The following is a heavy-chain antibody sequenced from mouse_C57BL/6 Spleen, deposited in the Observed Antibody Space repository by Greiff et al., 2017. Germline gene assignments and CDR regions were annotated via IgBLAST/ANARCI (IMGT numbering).Heavy chain of an antibody. Sequence: QVQLQQPGAELVKPGASVKVSCKASGYTFTSYWMHWVKQRPGQGLEWIGRIHPSASDTNYNQKFKGKATLTVDKSSSTAFMQRISLTSEDSAVYYSANTWSYETPYYAMDYWGQGTSVTVSS. CDR2: IHPSASDT. V-gene: IGHV1-74*01. D-gene: IGHD2-12*01. CDR3: ANTWSYETPYYAMDY. CDR1: GYTFTSYW. J-gene: IGHJ4*01.